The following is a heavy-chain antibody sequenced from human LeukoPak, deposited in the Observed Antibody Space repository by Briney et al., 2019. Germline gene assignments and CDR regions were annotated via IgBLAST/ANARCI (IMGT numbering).Heavy chain of an antibody. CDR2: IYYSGST. J-gene: IGHJ4*02. Sequence: PSETLSLTCTVSGGSISSSSYYWGWIRQPPGKGLEWIGSIYYSGSTYYNPSLKSRVTISVDTSKNQFSLKLSSVTAADTAVYYCARLGPTAGSDYWGQGTLVTVSS. V-gene: IGHV4-39*07. CDR3: ARLGPTAGSDY. CDR1: GGSISSSSYY. D-gene: IGHD6-13*01.